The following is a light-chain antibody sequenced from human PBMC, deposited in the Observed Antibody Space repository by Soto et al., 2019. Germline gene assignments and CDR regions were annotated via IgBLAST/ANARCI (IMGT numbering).Light chain of an antibody. CDR2: EVS. CDR1: SSGVGGYNY. Sequence: QSALTQPASVSGSPGQSITISCTGTSSGVGGYNYVSWYQQHPGKAPKLMIYEVSNRPSGVSNRFSGSKSGNTASLTISGLQAEDEADYYCCSFAGSNTYVVFGGGTKVTVL. V-gene: IGLV2-14*01. J-gene: IGLJ2*01. CDR3: CSFAGSNTYVV.